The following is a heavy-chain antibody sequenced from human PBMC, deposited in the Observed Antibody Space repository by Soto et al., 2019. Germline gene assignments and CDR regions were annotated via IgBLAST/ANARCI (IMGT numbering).Heavy chain of an antibody. CDR3: ARVQPYDYGANTGWLDP. V-gene: IGHV4-31*03. CDR2: TFYSGAT. D-gene: IGHD4-17*01. CDR1: GGSISSGGYY. J-gene: IGHJ5*02. Sequence: QVQLQESSPGLVNPSQTLSLTCTVSGGSISSGGYYWSWIRQHPGKGLEWIGYTFYSGATYYNPSLKSRTTISVDTSKNQFSLTLTSLTAADTAVYFCARVQPYDYGANTGWLDPWGQGTLVTVSS.